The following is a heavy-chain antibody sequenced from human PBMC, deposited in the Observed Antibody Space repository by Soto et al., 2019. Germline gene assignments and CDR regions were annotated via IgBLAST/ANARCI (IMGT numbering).Heavy chain of an antibody. CDR3: TVMTTVTSFDY. Sequence: EVQLVESGGGSVQPGGSLKLSCAASGFTFSGSAMHWVRQASGKGLEWVGRIRSKANNYATAYAASVKGRFTMSRDDSKNTAYLQMNSLKTEDTAVYYCTVMTTVTSFDYWGQGTLVTVSS. CDR1: GFTFSGSA. V-gene: IGHV3-73*01. CDR2: IRSKANNYAT. J-gene: IGHJ4*02. D-gene: IGHD4-17*01.